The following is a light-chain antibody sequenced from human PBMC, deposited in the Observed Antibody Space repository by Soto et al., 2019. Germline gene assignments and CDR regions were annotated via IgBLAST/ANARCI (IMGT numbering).Light chain of an antibody. CDR3: CSYAGSSVV. CDR1: SSDVGSYNL. Sequence: QSVLTQPASVSGSPGQSITISCTGTSSDVGSYNLVSWYQQHPGKAPKLMIYEGSKRPSGVSNRFSGSKSGNTASLTISGLQAEDEADYSFCSYAGSSVVFGGGTKLTVL. J-gene: IGLJ2*01. V-gene: IGLV2-23*01. CDR2: EGS.